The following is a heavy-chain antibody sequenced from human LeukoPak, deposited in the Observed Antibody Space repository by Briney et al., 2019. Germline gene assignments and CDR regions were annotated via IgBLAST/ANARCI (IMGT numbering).Heavy chain of an antibody. Sequence: SETLSLTCTVSGGSISSYYWSWIRQPPGKGLEWIGYIYYSGSTNYNPSLKSRVTISVDTSKNQFSLKLSSVTAADTAVYYCARVPRRYYYDSSGSGYFDLWGRGTLVTVSS. V-gene: IGHV4-59*01. J-gene: IGHJ2*01. CDR2: IYYSGST. D-gene: IGHD3-22*01. CDR1: GGSISSYY. CDR3: ARVPRRYYYDSSGSGYFDL.